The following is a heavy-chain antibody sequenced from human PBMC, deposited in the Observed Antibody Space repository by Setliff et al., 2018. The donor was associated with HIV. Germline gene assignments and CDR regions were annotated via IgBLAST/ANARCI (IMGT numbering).Heavy chain of an antibody. CDR3: ATYPAGEGGRGH. V-gene: IGHV4-59*01. J-gene: IGHJ4*02. Sequence: PSETLSLTCSVSGDSIGAYHWSWIRQPPGRGLEWIGYIHSSGTTHYKPSLSSRVTITFDASKKYFSLTLTSVTAADTAMYYCATYPAGEGGRGHWGQGTLGTVSA. CDR1: GDSIGAYH. CDR2: IHSSGTT. D-gene: IGHD2-15*01.